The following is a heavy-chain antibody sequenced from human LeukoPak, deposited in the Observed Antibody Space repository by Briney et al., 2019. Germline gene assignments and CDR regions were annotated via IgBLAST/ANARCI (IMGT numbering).Heavy chain of an antibody. D-gene: IGHD6-19*01. CDR3: ARQGAVAGTFDY. CDR1: GGSINSYY. V-gene: IGHV4-59*08. CDR2: IYYSGST. J-gene: IGHJ4*02. Sequence: SETLSLICTVSGGSINSYYWNWIRQPPGKGLEWIGYIYYSGSTNYNPSLKSRVNISVDTSKNQFSLNLTSVSAADTAVYYCARQGAVAGTFDYWGQGTLVTVSS.